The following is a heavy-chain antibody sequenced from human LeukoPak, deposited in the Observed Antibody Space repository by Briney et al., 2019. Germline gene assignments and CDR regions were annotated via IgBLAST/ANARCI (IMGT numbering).Heavy chain of an antibody. Sequence: ASVKVSCKASGYTFTSYGISWVRQAPGQGLEWMGWISAYNGNTNYAQKLQGRVTMTTDTSTSTAYMELRSLRSDDTAMYYCARDHVGGIAAAATARYWGQGTLVTVSS. V-gene: IGHV1-18*04. D-gene: IGHD6-13*01. CDR3: ARDHVGGIAAAATARY. CDR1: GYTFTSYG. J-gene: IGHJ4*02. CDR2: ISAYNGNT.